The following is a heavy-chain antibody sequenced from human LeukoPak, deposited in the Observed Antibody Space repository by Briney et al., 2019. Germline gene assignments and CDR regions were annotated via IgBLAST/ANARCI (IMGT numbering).Heavy chain of an antibody. Sequence: LPGGSLRLSCAASGFTVSSNFMSWVRQAPGKGLEWVSYISSSGTTKYYADSVKGRFTISRDNVKNSLYLQMNSLRDEDTAVYYCAVEGYCSGGSCYTSWFDSWGQGTLVTVSS. CDR2: ISSSGTTK. D-gene: IGHD2-15*01. CDR3: AVEGYCSGGSCYTSWFDS. V-gene: IGHV3-48*02. J-gene: IGHJ5*01. CDR1: GFTVSSNF.